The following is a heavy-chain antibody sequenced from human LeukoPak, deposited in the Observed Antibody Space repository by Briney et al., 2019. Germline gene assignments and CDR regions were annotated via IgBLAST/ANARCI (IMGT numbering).Heavy chain of an antibody. CDR2: IYYSGST. Sequence: SETLSLTCTVSGGSISSYYWSWIRQPPGKGLEWIGYIYYSGSTNYNPSLESRVTISVDTSKNQFSLKLSSVTAADTAVYYCARQRVGYSYGYDYWGQGTLVTVSS. V-gene: IGHV4-59*08. CDR3: ARQRVGYSYGYDY. CDR1: GGSISSYY. D-gene: IGHD5-18*01. J-gene: IGHJ4*02.